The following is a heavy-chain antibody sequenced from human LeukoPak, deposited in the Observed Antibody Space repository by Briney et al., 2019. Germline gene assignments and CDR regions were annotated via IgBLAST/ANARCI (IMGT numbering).Heavy chain of an antibody. V-gene: IGHV3-15*01. Sequence: TGGSLRLSCAASGFTFTNAWMSWVRQAPGKGLEWVGRFKSRTDGGTTDYAAPVKGRFTISRDDSKNTLYLQMNSLKTEDTAVYYCTTGASGSYYVFEYWGQGTLVTVSS. D-gene: IGHD1-26*01. CDR2: FKSRTDGGTT. CDR1: GFTFTNAW. J-gene: IGHJ4*02. CDR3: TTGASGSYYVFEY.